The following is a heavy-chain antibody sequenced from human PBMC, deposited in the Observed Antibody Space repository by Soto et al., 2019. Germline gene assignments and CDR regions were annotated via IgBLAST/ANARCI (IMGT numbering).Heavy chain of an antibody. CDR3: ARPHYYDSSGHFDY. CDR2: IIPIFGTA. CDR1: VGTFSSYA. V-gene: IGHV1-69*13. J-gene: IGHJ4*02. D-gene: IGHD3-22*01. Sequence: ASVKVSCKASVGTFSSYASSWVRQAPGQGLEWMGGIIPIFGTANYAQKFQGRVTITADESTSTAYMELSSLRSEDTAVYYCARPHYYDSSGHFDYWGQGTLVTVSS.